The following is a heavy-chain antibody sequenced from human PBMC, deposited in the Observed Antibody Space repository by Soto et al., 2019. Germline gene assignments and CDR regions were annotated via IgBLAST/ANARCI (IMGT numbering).Heavy chain of an antibody. V-gene: IGHV3-23*01. CDR2: IDPSGANK. D-gene: IGHD3-16*01. J-gene: IGHJ4*02. CDR3: VSWVSAHFDY. CDR1: GFTFRMYA. Sequence: GGSLRLSCAASGFTFRMYAMSRVRQAPGTGLEWVSTIDPSGANKNYADSVKGRFTISRDNSRNTLDLQMNSLRVGDTALYYCVSWVSAHFDYWGQGTPVTVSS.